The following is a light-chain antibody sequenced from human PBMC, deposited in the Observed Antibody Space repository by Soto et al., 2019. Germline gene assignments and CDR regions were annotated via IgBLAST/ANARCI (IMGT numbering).Light chain of an antibody. CDR2: DVS. J-gene: IGKJ4*01. CDR3: QKYNSYPPT. Sequence: DIQMTQSPSSLFASVGDRDTITCRASHDITIDLAWYQQKPGKPPKLLISDVSKLQSGVPPRFSGSGYATDFTLTITNLQPEDVATYYCQKYNSYPPTFGGGTKVEI. CDR1: HDITID. V-gene: IGKV1-27*01.